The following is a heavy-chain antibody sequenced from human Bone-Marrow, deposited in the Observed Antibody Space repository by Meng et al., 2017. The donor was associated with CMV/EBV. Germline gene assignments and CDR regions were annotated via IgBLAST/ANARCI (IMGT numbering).Heavy chain of an antibody. CDR1: GYTFTSYG. CDR2: ISAYNGNT. CDR3: AADSISNEYGMDV. J-gene: IGHJ6*02. D-gene: IGHD1-14*01. Sequence: ASVKVSCKASGYTFTSYGISWVRQAPGQGLEWMGWISAYNGNTNYAQKLQGRVTITADKSTSTAYMELSSLRSEDTAVYYCAADSISNEYGMDVWGQGTTVTVSS. V-gene: IGHV1-18*01.